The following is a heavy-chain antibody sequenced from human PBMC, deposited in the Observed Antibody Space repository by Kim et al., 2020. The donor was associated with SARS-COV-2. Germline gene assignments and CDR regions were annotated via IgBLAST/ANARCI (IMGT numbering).Heavy chain of an antibody. J-gene: IGHJ4*02. V-gene: IGHV4-39*01. CDR2: IYYSGST. Sequence: SETLFLTCTVAGGSISSSSYYWGWIRQPPGKGLEWIGSIYYSGSTYYNPSLKSRVTISVDTSKNQFSLKLSSVTAADTAVYYCARHTGVEWGVFDYWGQGTLVTVSS. D-gene: IGHD1-26*01. CDR3: ARHTGVEWGVFDY. CDR1: GGSISSSSYY.